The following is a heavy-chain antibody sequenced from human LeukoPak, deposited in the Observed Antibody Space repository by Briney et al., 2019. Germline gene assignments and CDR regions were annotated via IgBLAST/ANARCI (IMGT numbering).Heavy chain of an antibody. CDR2: IYTSGST. Sequence: SETLSLTCTVSGGSISSGSYYWSWIRQPAGKGLEWIGRIYTSGSTNYNPSLKSRVTISVDTSKNQSSLKLSSVTAADTAVYYCARDRVSYCSSTSCYTQYNWFDPWGQGTLVTVSS. CDR3: ARDRVSYCSSTSCYTQYNWFDP. J-gene: IGHJ5*02. V-gene: IGHV4-61*02. CDR1: GGSISSGSYY. D-gene: IGHD2-2*02.